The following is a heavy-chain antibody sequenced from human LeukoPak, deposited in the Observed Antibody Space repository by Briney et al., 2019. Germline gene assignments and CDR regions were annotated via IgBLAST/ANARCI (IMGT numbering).Heavy chain of an antibody. D-gene: IGHD3-22*01. Sequence: GGSLRLSCAASGFTFSSYAMSWVRQAPGKGLEWVSSISSSSSYIYYADSVKGRFTISRDNAKNSLYLQMNSLRAEDTAVYYCARALNNYDSSGHYWDQGTLVTVSS. J-gene: IGHJ4*02. V-gene: IGHV3-21*01. CDR3: ARALNNYDSSGHY. CDR2: ISSSSSYI. CDR1: GFTFSSYA.